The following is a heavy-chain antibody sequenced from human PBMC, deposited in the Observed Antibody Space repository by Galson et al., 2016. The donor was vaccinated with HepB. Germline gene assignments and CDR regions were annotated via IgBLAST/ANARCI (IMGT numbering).Heavy chain of an antibody. Sequence: TLSLTCSVSSGSVSRGSYYWSWVRQHPAQGLEWIGHIHYSGTTYYNPSLESRVAISVDTSENQFSLRLSSMTAADTAVYYCARMTSPVQRLSDYYYGMDVWGQGTTVTVSS. D-gene: IGHD3-16*01. J-gene: IGHJ6*02. CDR1: SGSVSRGSYY. V-gene: IGHV4-31*03. CDR3: ARMTSPVQRLSDYYYGMDV. CDR2: IHYSGTT.